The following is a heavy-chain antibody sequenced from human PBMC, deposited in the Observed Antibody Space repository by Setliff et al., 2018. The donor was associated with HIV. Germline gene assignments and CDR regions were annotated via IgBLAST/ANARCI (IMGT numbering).Heavy chain of an antibody. V-gene: IGHV3-48*04. CDR3: ARAIEDVLRYFDWLSPYYYGMDV. D-gene: IGHD3-9*01. Sequence: HPGGSLRLSCAASGFTFSSYSMNWVRQAPGKGLEWVSYISSSSSTIYYADSVKGRFTISRDNAKNSLYLQMNSLRAEDTAVYYCARAIEDVLRYFDWLSPYYYGMDVWGQGTTVTVSS. CDR2: ISSSSSTI. CDR1: GFTFSSYS. J-gene: IGHJ6*02.